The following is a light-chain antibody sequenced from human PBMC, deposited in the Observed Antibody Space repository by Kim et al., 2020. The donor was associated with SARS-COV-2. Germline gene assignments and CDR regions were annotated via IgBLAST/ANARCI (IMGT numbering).Light chain of an antibody. Sequence: SYELTQPPSVSVSPGQTASITCSGEKLGDRYVWWYQKKPGQPPVLVIYQDGRRPSGIPERFSGSNSGNTATLTISGTQAMDEADYYCQAWDRGSVFGGGTQLTVL. CDR3: QAWDRGSV. V-gene: IGLV3-1*01. CDR2: QDG. CDR1: KLGDRY. J-gene: IGLJ2*01.